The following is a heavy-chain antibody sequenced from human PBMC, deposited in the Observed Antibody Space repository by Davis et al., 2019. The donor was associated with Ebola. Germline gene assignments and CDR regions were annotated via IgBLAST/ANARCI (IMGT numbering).Heavy chain of an antibody. CDR3: AGGFRGGDSLDY. D-gene: IGHD2-21*01. Sequence: MPGGSLRLSCTVSGGSVSSGNSYWSWIRQPPGKGLEWIGYIFYTGNTNYNPSLKSRVTMSLDTSKNQFSLKLSSVTAADTAVYSCAGGFRGGDSLDYWGQGTLVTVSS. V-gene: IGHV4-61*01. CDR2: IFYTGNT. J-gene: IGHJ4*02. CDR1: GGSVSSGNSY.